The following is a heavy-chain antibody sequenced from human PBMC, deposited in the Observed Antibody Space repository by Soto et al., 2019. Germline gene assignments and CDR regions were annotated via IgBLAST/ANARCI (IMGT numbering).Heavy chain of an antibody. CDR3: ARVGCSGGSCYYDNWFDP. V-gene: IGHV1-18*01. D-gene: IGHD2-15*01. J-gene: IGHJ5*02. Sequence: XSVTVSLKATVYTFTSSGISLVRHSPGQGLEWMGWISAYNGNTNYAQKLQGRVTMTTDTSTSTAYMELRSLRSDDTDVYYCARVGCSGGSCYYDNWFDPWGQGTLVTVSS. CDR2: ISAYNGNT. CDR1: VYTFTSSG.